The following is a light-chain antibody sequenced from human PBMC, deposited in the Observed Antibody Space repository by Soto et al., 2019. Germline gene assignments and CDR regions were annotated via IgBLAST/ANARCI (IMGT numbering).Light chain of an antibody. Sequence: QSALTQPPSVSGAPGQRVTISCTGSSSNIGAGYDVHWYQQLPGTAPKLLIYGNSNRPSGVPDRFSGSKSGTSASLAITGLQAEDEADYYCQSYDSSLVFGGGTKLTVV. CDR2: GNS. J-gene: IGLJ2*01. CDR3: QSYDSSLV. V-gene: IGLV1-40*01. CDR1: SSNIGAGYD.